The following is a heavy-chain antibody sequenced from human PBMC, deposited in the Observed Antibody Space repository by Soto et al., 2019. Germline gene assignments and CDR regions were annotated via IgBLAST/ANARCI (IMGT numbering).Heavy chain of an antibody. Sequence: QVQLVQSGAAVKKPGSSVKVSCKASGGTFNSFAFSWVRQAPGQGLEWMGGIIPIFGTANYAQKFQGRVTITADESTGTTYLEVSSLRSEDTALYYCARDPCISTTCYHDYWGQGTLVTVSS. CDR1: GGTFNSFA. CDR3: ARDPCISTTCYHDY. V-gene: IGHV1-69*12. CDR2: IIPIFGTA. D-gene: IGHD2-2*01. J-gene: IGHJ4*02.